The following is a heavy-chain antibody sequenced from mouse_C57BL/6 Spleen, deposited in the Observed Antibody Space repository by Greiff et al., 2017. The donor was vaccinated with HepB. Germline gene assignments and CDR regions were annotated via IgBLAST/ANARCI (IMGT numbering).Heavy chain of an antibody. D-gene: IGHD4-1*01. Sequence: QVQLKQPGAELVMPGASVKLSCKASGYTFTSYWMHWVKQRPGQGLEWIGEIDPSDSYTNYNQKFKGNSTLTVDKSSSTAYMQLSSLSSEGSAVYYCASGRGCFDYWGEGTTLTVSS. J-gene: IGHJ2*01. CDR2: IDPSDSYT. V-gene: IGHV1-69*01. CDR1: GYTFTSYW. CDR3: ASGRGCFDY.